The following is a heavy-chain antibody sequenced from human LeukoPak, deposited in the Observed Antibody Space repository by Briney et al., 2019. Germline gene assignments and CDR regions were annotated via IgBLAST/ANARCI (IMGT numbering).Heavy chain of an antibody. Sequence: PSETLSLTCTVSGYSISSGYFWGWIRQPPGKGLEWIGSIYHSGDTYYNPSLKSRVTISLDTSKNQFSLELSSVTAADTAVYYCARPLRDDVLTGHGDWGQGTLVTVSS. CDR1: GYSISSGYF. CDR2: IYHSGDT. D-gene: IGHD3-9*01. V-gene: IGHV4-38-2*02. CDR3: ARPLRDDVLTGHGD. J-gene: IGHJ4*02.